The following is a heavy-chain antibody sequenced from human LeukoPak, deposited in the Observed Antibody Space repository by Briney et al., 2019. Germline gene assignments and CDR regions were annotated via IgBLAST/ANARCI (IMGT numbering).Heavy chain of an antibody. D-gene: IGHD3-16*02. Sequence: PGGSLRLSCAASGFTVSSNYMSWVRQAPGKGLEWVSVIYSGGSTYYADSVKGRFTISRDNSKNTLYLQMSSLRAEDTAVYYCVGGSPYYDYVWGSYRDWGQGTLVTVSS. CDR1: GFTVSSNY. J-gene: IGHJ4*02. CDR2: IYSGGST. CDR3: VGGSPYYDYVWGSYRD. V-gene: IGHV3-53*05.